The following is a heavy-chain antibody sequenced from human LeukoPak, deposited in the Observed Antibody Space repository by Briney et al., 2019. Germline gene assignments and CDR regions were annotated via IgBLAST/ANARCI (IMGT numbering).Heavy chain of an antibody. CDR2: IYTSGST. D-gene: IGHD5-18*01. CDR3: ARGGRGGYSYGFSLDY. V-gene: IGHV4-4*07. CDR1: GGSISSYY. Sequence: SETLSLTCTVSGGSISSYYWSWIRQPAGKGLEWIGRIYTSGSTNYNPSLKSRVTMSVDTSKNQFSLKLSSVTAADTAVYYCARGGRGGYSYGFSLDYWGQGTLVTVSS. J-gene: IGHJ4*02.